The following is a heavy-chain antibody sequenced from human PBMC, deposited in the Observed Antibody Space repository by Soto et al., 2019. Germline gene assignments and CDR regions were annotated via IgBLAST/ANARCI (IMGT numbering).Heavy chain of an antibody. CDR1: GYSIASGYY. CDR2: IYHAGSV. J-gene: IGHJ6*02. Sequence: PSETLSLTCAVSGYSIASGYYWAWIRQSPGKGLEWSGSIYHAGSVYYNPSLNSRVAVSLDTSKNHFSLKLTSVTAADTAVYYCARTFDYYGMDVWGQGTTVTVSS. V-gene: IGHV4-38-2*01. CDR3: ARTFDYYGMDV.